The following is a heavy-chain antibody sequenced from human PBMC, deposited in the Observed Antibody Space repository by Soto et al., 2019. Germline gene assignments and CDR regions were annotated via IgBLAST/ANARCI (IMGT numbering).Heavy chain of an antibody. CDR2: IWYDGSTK. D-gene: IGHD1-20*01. Sequence: QVQLVESGGGVVQPGRSLRLSCAASGFTFSSYGMHWVRQAPGKGLEWMAVIWYDGSTKYYAASVKGRFTISRDNSKNTLYLQMNSLRAEDTAVYYCAGEITPHVDYWGQGTLVTVSS. J-gene: IGHJ4*02. V-gene: IGHV3-33*01. CDR3: AGEITPHVDY. CDR1: GFTFSSYG.